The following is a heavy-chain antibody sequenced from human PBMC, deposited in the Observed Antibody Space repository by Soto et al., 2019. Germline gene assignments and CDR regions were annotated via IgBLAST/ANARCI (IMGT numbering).Heavy chain of an antibody. D-gene: IGHD3-3*01. J-gene: IGHJ6*02. CDR3: ARVARFLEWLLYSYYYYGMDV. Sequence: QVQLVESGGGVVQPGRSLRLSCAASGFTFSSYAMHWVRQAPGKGLEWVAVISYDGSNKYYADSVKGRFTISRDNSKNTLYLQMNGLRAEDTAVYYCARVARFLEWLLYSYYYYGMDVWGQGTTVTVSS. V-gene: IGHV3-30-3*01. CDR1: GFTFSSYA. CDR2: ISYDGSNK.